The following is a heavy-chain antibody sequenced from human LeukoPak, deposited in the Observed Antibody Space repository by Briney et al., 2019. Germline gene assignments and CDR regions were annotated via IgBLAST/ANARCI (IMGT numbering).Heavy chain of an antibody. D-gene: IGHD3-3*01. V-gene: IGHV1-46*01. CDR3: ARADPIFGVVPYFDY. CDR1: GYTFTSYY. Sequence: GASVKVSCKASGYTFTSYYMHWVRQAPGQGLEWMGIINPSGGSTSYAQKFQGRVTMTRDTSTSTVYMELSSLRSEDTAVYYCARADPIFGVVPYFDYWGQGTLVTVCS. J-gene: IGHJ4*02. CDR2: INPSGGST.